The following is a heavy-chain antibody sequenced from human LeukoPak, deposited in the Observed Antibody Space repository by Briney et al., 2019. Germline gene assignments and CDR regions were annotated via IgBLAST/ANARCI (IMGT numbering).Heavy chain of an antibody. CDR3: AKPLRRRSYYGMDV. Sequence: PGGSLRLSCAASGFTFSSYAMTWVRQAPGKGLEWVSTISGSGDRTSYADSVKGRFTISRDNAKNSLYLQMNSLRAEDTALYYCAKPLRRRSYYGMDVWGQGTTVTVSS. V-gene: IGHV3-23*01. J-gene: IGHJ6*02. CDR1: GFTFSSYA. CDR2: ISGSGDRT.